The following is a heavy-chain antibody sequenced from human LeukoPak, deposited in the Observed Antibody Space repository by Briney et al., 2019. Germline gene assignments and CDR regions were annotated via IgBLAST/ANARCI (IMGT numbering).Heavy chain of an antibody. CDR3: ARGSEYCGCDCHNWFDP. J-gene: IGHJ5*02. V-gene: IGHV4-59*01. CDR1: GGSISSYY. Sequence: SETLSLTCTVSGGSISSYYWSWIRQPPGKGLEWIGYIYYSGSTNYNPSLKSRVTISVDTSKNQFSLKLSSVTAADTAVYYCARGSEYCGCDCHNWFDPWGQGTLVTVSS. CDR2: IYYSGST. D-gene: IGHD2-21*02.